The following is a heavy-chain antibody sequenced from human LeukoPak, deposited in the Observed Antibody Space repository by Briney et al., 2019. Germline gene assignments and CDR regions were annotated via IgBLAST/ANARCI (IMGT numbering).Heavy chain of an antibody. CDR3: ARGGITMVRGVFGYYYYGMDV. CDR2: INHSGST. J-gene: IGHJ6*04. Sequence: PSETLSVTCAVYGGTFSGYYWSWIRQPPGKGLEWIGEINHSGSTNYNPSLKSRVTISVDTSKNQFSLKLSSVTAADTAVYYCARGGITMVRGVFGYYYYGMDVWGKGTTVTVSS. CDR1: GGTFSGYY. D-gene: IGHD3-10*01. V-gene: IGHV4-34*01.